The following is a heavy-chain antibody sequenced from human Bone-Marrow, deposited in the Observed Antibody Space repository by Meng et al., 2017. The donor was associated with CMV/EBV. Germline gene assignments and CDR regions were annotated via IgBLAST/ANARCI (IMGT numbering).Heavy chain of an antibody. CDR1: GFTFSSYG. CDR2: ISASGGST. CDR3: ARDLVVVPAAIRGEGPPYYYYGMDV. D-gene: IGHD2-2*02. J-gene: IGHJ6*02. V-gene: IGHV3-23*01. Sequence: LSLTCAASGFTFSSYGMSWVRQAPGKGLEWVSTISASGGSTYYADSVKGRFTISRDNSKNTLYLQMNSLRAEDTAVYYCARDLVVVPAAIRGEGPPYYYYGMDVWGQGTTVTVSS.